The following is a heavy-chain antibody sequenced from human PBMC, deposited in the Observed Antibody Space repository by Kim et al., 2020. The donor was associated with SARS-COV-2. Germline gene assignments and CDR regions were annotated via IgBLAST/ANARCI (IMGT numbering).Heavy chain of an antibody. CDR1: GFTFSSYG. CDR2: ISYDGSNK. D-gene: IGHD5-18*01. J-gene: IGHJ3*02. V-gene: IGHV3-30*18. CDR3: AKGGIHRGSAFDI. Sequence: GGSLRLSCVASGFTFSSYGMHWVRQAPGKGLEWVAVISYDGSNKDYVDSVKGRFTISRDNSKNTLYLQMNSLRAEDTAVYYCAKGGIHRGSAFDIWGQGTMVTVSS.